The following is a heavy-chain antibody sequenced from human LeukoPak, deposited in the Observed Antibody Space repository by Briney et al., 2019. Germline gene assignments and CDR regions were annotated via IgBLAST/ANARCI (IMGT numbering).Heavy chain of an antibody. J-gene: IGHJ4*02. CDR3: ARAPLPDCSSTSCYTI. D-gene: IGHD2-2*02. CDR2: IYTSWST. Sequence: PSQTLSLTCTVSSGSISSGSYYWSWIRQPAGKGLEWIGRIYTSWSTNYNPSLKSRVTISVDTSKNQSSLKLSSVTAAETAVYYCARAPLPDCSSTSCYTIWGQGTLVTVSS. V-gene: IGHV4-61*02. CDR1: SGSISSGSYY.